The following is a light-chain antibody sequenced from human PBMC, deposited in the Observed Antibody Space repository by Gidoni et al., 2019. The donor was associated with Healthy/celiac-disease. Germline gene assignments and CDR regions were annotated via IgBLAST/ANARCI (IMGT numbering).Light chain of an antibody. CDR1: QSVSSSY. CDR2: GAS. V-gene: IGKV3-20*01. J-gene: IGKJ5*01. Sequence: IVLTQSPGTLSLSPGERATLSCRASQSVSSSYLAWYQQKPGQAPSLLIYGASSRATGIPDRFSGSGSGTDFTLTISRLEPEDFAVYYCQQYGSSPGITFGQGTRLEIK. CDR3: QQYGSSPGIT.